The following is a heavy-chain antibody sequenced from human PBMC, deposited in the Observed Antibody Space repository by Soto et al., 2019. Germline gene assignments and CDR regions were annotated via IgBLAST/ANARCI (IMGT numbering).Heavy chain of an antibody. Sequence: QVQLVQSGAEVKKPGASVKVSCKASGYTFTSYDINWVRQATGQGLEWMGWMNPNSGNTGYAQKFQGRVTMTRNTPINTDYKELSRLRSEDTAVYYCARARTTVTTIPSYWGQGTLVTVSS. D-gene: IGHD4-17*01. CDR3: ARARTTVTTIPSY. V-gene: IGHV1-8*01. J-gene: IGHJ4*02. CDR2: MNPNSGNT. CDR1: GYTFTSYD.